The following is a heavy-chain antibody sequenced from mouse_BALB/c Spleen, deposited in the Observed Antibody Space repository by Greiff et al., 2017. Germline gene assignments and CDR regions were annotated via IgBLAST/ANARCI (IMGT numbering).Heavy chain of an antibody. Sequence: EVKVVESGAELVKPGASVKLSCTASGFNIKDTYMHWVKQRPEQGLEWIGRIDPANGNTKYDPKFQGKATITADTSSNTAYLQLSSLTSEDTAVYYCARNPWFAYWGQGTLVTVPA. CDR1: GFNIKDTY. J-gene: IGHJ3*01. V-gene: IGHV14-3*02. CDR3: ARNPWFAY. CDR2: IDPANGNT.